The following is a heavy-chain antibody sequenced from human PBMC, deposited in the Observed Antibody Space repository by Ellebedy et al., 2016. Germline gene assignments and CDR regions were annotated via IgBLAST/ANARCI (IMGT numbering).Heavy chain of an antibody. D-gene: IGHD1-14*01. CDR1: GFTFTSYS. CDR2: ISPTSGSTI. Sequence: GESLKISXAVSGFTFTSYSMKWVRQTPGKGLEWVSYISPTSGSTIYYADSVKGRFTISRDNAKNSVYLQMNSLRAEDTAVYYCAKADRNGTPVYLDYWGQGTLVTVSS. CDR3: AKADRNGTPVYLDY. V-gene: IGHV3-48*01. J-gene: IGHJ4*02.